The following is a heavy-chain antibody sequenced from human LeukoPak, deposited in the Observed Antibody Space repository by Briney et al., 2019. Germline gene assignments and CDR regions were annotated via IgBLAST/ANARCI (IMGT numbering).Heavy chain of an antibody. CDR3: ARSSSGPPAQPESLGY. D-gene: IGHD6-19*01. CDR1: GDSISTSKSY. Sequence: SETLSLTCTVSGDSISTSKSYWGWIRQPPLKGLEWIGSIYYTGSTYYNPSLKSRVTISVDTSKNQFSLKLSSVTAADTAVYYCARSSSGPPAQPESLGYWGQGTLVTVSS. CDR2: IYYTGST. J-gene: IGHJ4*02. V-gene: IGHV4-39*07.